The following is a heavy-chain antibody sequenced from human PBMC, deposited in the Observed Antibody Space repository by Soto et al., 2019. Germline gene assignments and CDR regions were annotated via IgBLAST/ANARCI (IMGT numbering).Heavy chain of an antibody. J-gene: IGHJ6*02. CDR2: INPNSGGT. CDR1: GYTFTGYY. D-gene: IGHD3-10*01. CDR3: ARDIYGSGCSGGMDV. Sequence: ASVKVSCKASGYTFTGYYMHWVRPAPGQGPEWMGWINPNSGGTNYAQKFQGWVTMTRETSISTAYMELSRLRSDDTAVYYCARDIYGSGCSGGMDVWGQGTTGTVSS. V-gene: IGHV1-2*04.